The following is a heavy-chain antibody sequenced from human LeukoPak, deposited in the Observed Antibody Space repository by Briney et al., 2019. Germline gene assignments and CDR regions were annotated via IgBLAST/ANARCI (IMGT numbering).Heavy chain of an antibody. Sequence: GSPRLSCAVSGFTFSGYTMSWVRQAPGKGLQWVSAISGSGGSTFYADSVKGRFTISRDNSKNTLYLQMNSLRAEDTAVYYCAKDAAFYFDYWGQGILVTVSS. CDR2: ISGSGGST. CDR3: AKDAAFYFDY. V-gene: IGHV3-23*01. CDR1: GFTFSGYT. D-gene: IGHD6-25*01. J-gene: IGHJ4*02.